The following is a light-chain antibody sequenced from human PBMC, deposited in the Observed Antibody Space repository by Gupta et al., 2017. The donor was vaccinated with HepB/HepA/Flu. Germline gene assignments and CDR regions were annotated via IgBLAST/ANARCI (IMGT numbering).Light chain of an antibody. CDR3: EKWEDSLKADV. CDR2: RNN. CDR1: SSNIGSNT. J-gene: IGLJ1*01. V-gene: IGLV1-44*01. Sequence: QSVLTQPPSASQTPGQRVTISCSGSSSNIGSNTVNWYQQLPGTAPKLLIDRNNQRPSGVLDRGSGSKSGTSASLAIRGLKSEDEAEYYCEKWEDSLKADVFGTGTKVTVL.